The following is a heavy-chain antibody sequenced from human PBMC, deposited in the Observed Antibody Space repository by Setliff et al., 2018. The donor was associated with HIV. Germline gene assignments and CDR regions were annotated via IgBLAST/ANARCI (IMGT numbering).Heavy chain of an antibody. CDR2: INYRGNT. CDR3: ASLDGSESPYIYYDYMDV. Sequence: SETLSLTCTVSGGSISTSRYYWGWIRQPPGKGLEWIGSINYRGNTYYTPYLKSRAAISVDTSKNQISLKLSSVTAADTAVYYCASLDGSESPYIYYDYMDVWGKGTAVTVSS. J-gene: IGHJ6*03. V-gene: IGHV4-39*01. D-gene: IGHD3-10*01. CDR1: GGSISTSRYY.